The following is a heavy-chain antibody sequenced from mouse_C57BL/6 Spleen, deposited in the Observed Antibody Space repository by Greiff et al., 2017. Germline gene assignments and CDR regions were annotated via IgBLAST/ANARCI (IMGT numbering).Heavy chain of an antibody. CDR2: IHPNSGST. J-gene: IGHJ3*01. CDR1: GYTFTSYW. CDR3: ERSGDYGSSYAWFAY. D-gene: IGHD1-1*01. Sequence: QVQLQQPGAELVKPGASVKLSCKASGYTFTSYWMHWVKQRPGQGLEWIGMIHPNSGSTNYNEKFKSKATLTVDKSSSTAYMQLSSLTSEDSAVYDCERSGDYGSSYAWFAYWGQGTLVTVSA. V-gene: IGHV1-64*01.